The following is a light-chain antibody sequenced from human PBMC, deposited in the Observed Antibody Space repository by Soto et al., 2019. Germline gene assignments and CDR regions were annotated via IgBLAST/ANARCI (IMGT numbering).Light chain of an antibody. CDR3: SSYRNSSTVDVV. V-gene: IGLV2-14*01. Sequence: QSVLTQRASVSGSPGQSITISCTGTSSDVGGYNYVSWYQQHPGKAPKLMTYEVNNRPSGVSNRFSGSKSGNTASLTISGLQAGDEADYYCSSYRNSSTVDVVFGGGTKVTVL. J-gene: IGLJ2*01. CDR2: EVN. CDR1: SSDVGGYNY.